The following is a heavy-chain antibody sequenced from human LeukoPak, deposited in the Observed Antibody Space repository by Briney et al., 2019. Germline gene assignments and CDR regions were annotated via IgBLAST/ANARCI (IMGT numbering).Heavy chain of an antibody. CDR2: IIPIFGTA. CDR3: ARGHPQAHSSGYYFLYYYYMDV. CDR1: GYTFTGYY. Sequence: SVKVSCKASGYTFTGYYMHWVRQAPGQGLEWMGGIIPIFGTANHAQKFQGRVTITADESTSTAYMELSSLRSEDTAVYYCARGHPQAHSSGYYFLYYYYMDVWGKGTTVTVSS. D-gene: IGHD3-22*01. J-gene: IGHJ6*03. V-gene: IGHV1-69*13.